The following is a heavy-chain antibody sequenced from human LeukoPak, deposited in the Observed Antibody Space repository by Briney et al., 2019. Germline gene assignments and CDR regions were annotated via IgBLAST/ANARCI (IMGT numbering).Heavy chain of an antibody. J-gene: IGHJ4*02. CDR2: ISGSGGST. D-gene: IGHD2/OR15-2a*01. CDR1: GFTFSSYG. V-gene: IGHV3-23*01. Sequence: GGSLRLSCAASGFTFSSYGMSWVRQAPGKGLEWVSAISGSGGSTYYADSVKGRFTISRDNSKNSLYLQMNSLRTEDTALYYCAVSSREVDYWGQGTLVTVSS. CDR3: AVSSREVDY.